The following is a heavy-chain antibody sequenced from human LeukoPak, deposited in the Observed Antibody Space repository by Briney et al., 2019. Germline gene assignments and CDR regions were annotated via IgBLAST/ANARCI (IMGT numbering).Heavy chain of an antibody. CDR1: GGSFSGYY. CDR2: IYYSGST. Sequence: PSETLSLTCAVYGGSFSGYYWSWIRQPPGKGLEWIGYIYYSGSTNYNPSLKSRVTISVDTSKNQFSLKLSSVTAADTAVYYCARSDYGDYVYAFDIWGQGTMVTVSS. V-gene: IGHV4-59*01. CDR3: ARSDYGDYVYAFDI. D-gene: IGHD4-17*01. J-gene: IGHJ3*02.